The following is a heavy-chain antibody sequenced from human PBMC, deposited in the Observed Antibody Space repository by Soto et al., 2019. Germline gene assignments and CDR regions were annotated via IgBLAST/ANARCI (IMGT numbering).Heavy chain of an antibody. CDR3: ARDGNTRGSYHYYYYGMDV. D-gene: IGHD1-26*01. V-gene: IGHV4-31*03. CDR2: IYYSGTT. Sequence: ILSLTCTVSGGSISSGDYYWSWIRQHPGKGLEWIGYIYYSGTTYYNPSLKSRVTISVDTSKNQFSLKLSSVTAADTAVYYCARDGNTRGSYHYYYYGMDVWGQGTTVTVSS. CDR1: GGSISSGDYY. J-gene: IGHJ6*02.